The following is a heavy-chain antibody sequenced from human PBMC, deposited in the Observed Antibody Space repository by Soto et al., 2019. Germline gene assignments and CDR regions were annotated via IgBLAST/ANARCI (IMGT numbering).Heavy chain of an antibody. Sequence: QVQLQESGPGLVKPSETLSLSCTVSSGSISSYYWSWFRQSPGKRMEWIGYVHNSWGSSYNPSLQSRGATSLDTCKSPFSPQVPAVTATDTAVYYCARQGFGPLHGLVDVWGQGTTVTVSS. J-gene: IGHJ6*02. CDR3: ARQGFGPLHGLVDV. D-gene: IGHD3-10*01. CDR2: VHNSWGS. CDR1: SGSISSYY. V-gene: IGHV4-59*08.